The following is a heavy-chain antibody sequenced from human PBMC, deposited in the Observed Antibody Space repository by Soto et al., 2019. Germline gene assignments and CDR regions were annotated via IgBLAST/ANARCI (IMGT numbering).Heavy chain of an antibody. D-gene: IGHD3-22*01. CDR3: ADGLDMDV. J-gene: IGHJ6*03. Sequence: PGGSLRLSCAASGFTFSSSWMSWVRQAPGKGLEWVATIKPDGSEKYYVDSVKGRFTISRDNAKNSLYLQMNSLRVEDTAVFYCADGLDMDVWGKGAKVTVSS. CDR1: GFTFSSSW. CDR2: IKPDGSEK. V-gene: IGHV3-7*01.